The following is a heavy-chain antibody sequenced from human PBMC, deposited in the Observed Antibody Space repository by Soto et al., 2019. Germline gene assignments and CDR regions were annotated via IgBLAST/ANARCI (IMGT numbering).Heavy chain of an antibody. J-gene: IGHJ4*02. CDR2: ISYDGSQT. CDR1: GFQFGSYA. CDR3: AREGAFGLVPIIPPDY. D-gene: IGHD3-3*01. Sequence: VQLVQSGGGVVQPGGSLRLSCAATGFQFGSYAMHWVRQAPGRGLEWVAHISYDGSQTYYGDSVKGRLTIARDNSENTLYLEMNSLRLQDTAVYYCAREGAFGLVPIIPPDYWGQGVLVSVSS. V-gene: IGHV3-30*04.